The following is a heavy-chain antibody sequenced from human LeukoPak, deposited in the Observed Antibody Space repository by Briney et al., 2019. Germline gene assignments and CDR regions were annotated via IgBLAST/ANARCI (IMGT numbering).Heavy chain of an antibody. CDR1: GGTIGMIDW. CDR2: IFHTGTA. CDR3: ARDPLRPDVYYYYMDV. Sequence: SETLSLTCTVSGGTIGMIDWWSWIRQPPGKGLEWVGEIFHTGTANYNPSLKSRLTISIDTTKNQFSLNLTSVTAADTAVYYCARDPLRPDVYYYYMDVWGNGTTVTVSS. J-gene: IGHJ6*03. V-gene: IGHV4-4*02.